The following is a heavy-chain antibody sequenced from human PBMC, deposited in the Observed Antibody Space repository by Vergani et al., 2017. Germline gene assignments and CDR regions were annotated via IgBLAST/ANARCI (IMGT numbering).Heavy chain of an antibody. CDR3: LSRISSTSGFDH. CDR2: VSNDGGNT. V-gene: IGHV3-23*01. CDR1: GFTFSTYG. J-gene: IGHJ4*02. D-gene: IGHD2-2*01. Sequence: EVQLLESGGGLVQPGGSLRLSCAAFGFTFSTYGMGWVRQSAGKGLECVSTVSNDGGNTYYADSVEGRFTISRDNAKNTLYLQMNSLRADDTAVYYCLSRISSTSGFDHWGQGTLVTVSS.